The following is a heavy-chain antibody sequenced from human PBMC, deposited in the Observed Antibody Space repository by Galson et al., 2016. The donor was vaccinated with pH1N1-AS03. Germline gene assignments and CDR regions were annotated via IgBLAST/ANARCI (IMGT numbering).Heavy chain of an antibody. CDR2: IHPIFGTQ. CDR1: GGTFSNYA. V-gene: IGHV1-69*13. D-gene: IGHD3-22*01. CDR3: ARDRHYDSSGRYFYESEH. Sequence: SVKVSCKVSGGTFSNYAISWMRQAPGQGLEWMGGIHPIFGTQSYAQKFQGRLTLTADDSTDAAYMELTSLTSEDTAIYYCARDRHYDSSGRYFYESEHWGQGTLVTVSS. J-gene: IGHJ4*02.